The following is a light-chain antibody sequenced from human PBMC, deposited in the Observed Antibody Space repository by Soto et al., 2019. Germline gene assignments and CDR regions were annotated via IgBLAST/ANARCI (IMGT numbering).Light chain of an antibody. CDR3: CSYAGGSNV. CDR1: SSDVGSYEF. CDR2: EGS. Sequence: QSALTQPASVSESPGQSITISCTGTSSDVGSYEFVSWYQQYPGKAPKLMIYEGSKRPSGVSDRFSGSKSGNTASLTISGLQAEDEADYFFCSYAGGSNVFGAGTKVTVL. V-gene: IGLV2-23*03. J-gene: IGLJ1*01.